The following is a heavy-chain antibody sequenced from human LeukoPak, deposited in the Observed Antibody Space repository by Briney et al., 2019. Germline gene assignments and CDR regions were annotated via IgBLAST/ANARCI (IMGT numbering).Heavy chain of an antibody. CDR2: ITYDGYYK. D-gene: IGHD3-10*01. CDR3: ARDLSPVVRASPMGY. V-gene: IGHV3-30*03. Sequence: SGTSLTLSCAASGFTFTSYGMHWVRQAPGKGLEWVALITYDGYYKYYSDSVKGRFTISSDTSKNTLYLQMNSLRAEDTAVYYCARDLSPVVRASPMGYWGQGTILTVSS. CDR1: GFTFTSYG. J-gene: IGHJ4*02.